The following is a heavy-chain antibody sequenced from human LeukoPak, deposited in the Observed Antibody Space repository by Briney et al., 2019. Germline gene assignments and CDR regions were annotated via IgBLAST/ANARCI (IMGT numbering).Heavy chain of an antibody. Sequence: SETLSLTCIVSGGSISSYYWSWIRQPPGKGLEWIGYIYYSGSTNYNPSLKSRVTISVDTSKNQFSLKLSSVTAADTAVYYCARDLITMTTYNWFDPWGQGTLVTVSS. J-gene: IGHJ5*02. V-gene: IGHV4-59*01. CDR3: ARDLITMTTYNWFDP. CDR1: GGSISSYY. CDR2: IYYSGST. D-gene: IGHD4-17*01.